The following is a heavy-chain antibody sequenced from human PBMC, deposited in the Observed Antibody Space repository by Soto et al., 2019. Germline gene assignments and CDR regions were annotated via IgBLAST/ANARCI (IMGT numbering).Heavy chain of an antibody. CDR3: AKDRSSSSGMGV. D-gene: IGHD6-6*01. CDR2: ISYAGSNK. V-gene: IGHV3-30*18. Sequence: EGALRRSCVASGFTFSSYGKHWFRQAPGKGLEWVAVISYAGSNKCYADSVKGRFTISRDNSNNTLYLQMNSLRAEDTAVYYCAKDRSSSSGMGVWRQGTTFTVSS. J-gene: IGHJ6*02. CDR1: GFTFSSYG.